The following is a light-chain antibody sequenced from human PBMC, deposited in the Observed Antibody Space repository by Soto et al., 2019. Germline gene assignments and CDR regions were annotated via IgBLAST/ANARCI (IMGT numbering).Light chain of an antibody. V-gene: IGLV1-40*01. CDR3: QSYDSSLSGPWV. CDR1: RSNIGAGYG. Sequence: QPVLTQPPSVSGAPGQRVTMSCTGSRSNIGAGYGVHWYQQLPGTAPKLLIYGNTNRPSGVPDRFSGSKSGTSASLAITGLQAEDEADYYCQSYDSSLSGPWVFGGGTKLTVL. J-gene: IGLJ3*02. CDR2: GNT.